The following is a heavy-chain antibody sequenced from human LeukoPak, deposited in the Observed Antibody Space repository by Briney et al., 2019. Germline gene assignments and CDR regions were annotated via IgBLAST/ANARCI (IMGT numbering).Heavy chain of an antibody. J-gene: IGHJ6*02. D-gene: IGHD6-13*01. CDR1: GFTFSSYG. CDR3: ARVSFSSSWKPGYYYYGMDV. CDR2: IWYDGSNK. Sequence: GGSLRLSCAASGFTFSSYGMHWVRQAPGKGLEWVAVIWYDGSNKYYADPVKGRFTISRDNAKNSLYLQMNSLRAEDTAVYYCARVSFSSSWKPGYYYYGMDVWGQGTTVTVSS. V-gene: IGHV3-33*01.